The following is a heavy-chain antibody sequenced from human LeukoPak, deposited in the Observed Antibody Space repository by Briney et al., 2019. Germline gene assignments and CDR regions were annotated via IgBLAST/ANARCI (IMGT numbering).Heavy chain of an antibody. V-gene: IGHV3-30-3*01. Sequence: PGGSLRLSCAASVFTFSSDSMRWVRQAPCKGREWVAVISYDGSNKYYADSVKGRFTISRDNSKNTLYLQTNSLRAEDTAVYYCARDRSPNMDYYYYGMDVWGQGTTVTVSS. CDR3: ARDRSPNMDYYYYGMDV. D-gene: IGHD1-26*01. CDR1: VFTFSSDS. J-gene: IGHJ6*02. CDR2: ISYDGSNK.